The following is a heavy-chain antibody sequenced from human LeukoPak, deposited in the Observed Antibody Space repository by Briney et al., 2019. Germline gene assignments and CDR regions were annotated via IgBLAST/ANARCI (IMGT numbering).Heavy chain of an antibody. D-gene: IGHD7-27*01. CDR2: ISGSGGST. CDR3: ARGVGIIDY. Sequence: TGGSLRLSCAASGFTFSNYAMSWARQAPGKGLEWVSAISGSGGSTYYADSVKGRFTISRDNSKNTLYLQMNSLRAEDTAVYYCARGVGIIDYWGQGTLVTVSS. CDR1: GFTFSNYA. J-gene: IGHJ4*02. V-gene: IGHV3-23*01.